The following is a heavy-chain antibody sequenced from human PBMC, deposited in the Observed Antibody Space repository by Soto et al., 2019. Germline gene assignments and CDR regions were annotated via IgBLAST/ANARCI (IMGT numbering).Heavy chain of an antibody. V-gene: IGHV1-18*01. J-gene: IGHJ5*02. D-gene: IGHD1-26*01. CDR2: INPYNGNT. CDR3: ARDPVGGNWFDP. Sequence: ASVKVSCRASGYTFTSYGISWVRQAPGQGLEWMGWINPYNGNTNYAQKLQGRVTMTTDTSTSTAYMELRSLRSDDTAVYYCARDPVGGNWFDPWGQGTLVTVSS. CDR1: GYTFTSYG.